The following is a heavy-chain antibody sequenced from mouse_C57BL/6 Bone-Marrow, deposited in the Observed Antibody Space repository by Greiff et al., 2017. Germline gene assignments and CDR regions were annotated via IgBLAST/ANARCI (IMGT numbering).Heavy chain of an antibody. V-gene: IGHV1-81*01. CDR1: GYTFTSYG. CDR3: AEGVYDGYSIPPRDFDF. J-gene: IGHJ2*01. D-gene: IGHD2-3*01. CDR2: IYPRSGNT. Sequence: QVQLQQSGAELARPGASVKLSCKASGYTFTSYGISWVKQRPGQGLEWIGEIYPRSGNTYYNEKFKGKATLTADKSSSTAYMELRSLTSEDSAVYSCAEGVYDGYSIPPRDFDFWGQGTTLTVSS.